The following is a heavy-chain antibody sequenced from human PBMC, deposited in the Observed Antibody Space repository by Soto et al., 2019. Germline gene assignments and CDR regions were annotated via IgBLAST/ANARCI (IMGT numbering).Heavy chain of an antibody. J-gene: IGHJ4*02. CDR3: AKDSLGYYDILTGYLAPTQIDY. D-gene: IGHD3-9*01. Sequence: GGSLRLSCAASGFTVSSNYMSWVRQAPGKGLEWVSAISGSGGSTYYADSVKGRFTISRDNSKNTLYLQMNSLRAEDTAVYYCAKDSLGYYDILTGYLAPTQIDYWGQGTLVTVSS. CDR2: ISGSGGST. V-gene: IGHV3-23*01. CDR1: GFTVSSNY.